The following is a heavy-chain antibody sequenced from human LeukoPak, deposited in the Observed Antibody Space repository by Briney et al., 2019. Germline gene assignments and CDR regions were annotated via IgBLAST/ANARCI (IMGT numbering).Heavy chain of an antibody. CDR3: ATGETYYDFWSGYYTAHSLDY. CDR1: GFTFSSYS. D-gene: IGHD3-3*01. V-gene: IGHV3-7*01. CDR2: IKQDGSEK. J-gene: IGHJ4*02. Sequence: GGSLRLSCAASGFTFSSYSMNWVRQAPGKGLEWVANIKQDGSEKYYVDSVKGRFTISRDNAKNSLYLQMNSLRAEDTAVYYCATGETYYDFWSGYYTAHSLDYWGQGTLVTVSS.